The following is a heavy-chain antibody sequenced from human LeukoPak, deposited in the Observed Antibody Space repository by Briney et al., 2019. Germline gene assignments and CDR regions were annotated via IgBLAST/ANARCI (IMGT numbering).Heavy chain of an antibody. V-gene: IGHV4-4*07. D-gene: IGHD3-3*01. CDR2: IYTSGST. J-gene: IGHJ2*01. CDR3: ARGVTSITIFVGYFDL. Sequence: SETLSLTCTVSGGSISSYYWSWIRQPAGKGLEWLGRIYTSGSTNYNPSLKSRVTMSVDTSKNQFSLKLSSVTAADTAVYYCARGVTSITIFVGYFDLWGRGTLVTVSS. CDR1: GGSISSYY.